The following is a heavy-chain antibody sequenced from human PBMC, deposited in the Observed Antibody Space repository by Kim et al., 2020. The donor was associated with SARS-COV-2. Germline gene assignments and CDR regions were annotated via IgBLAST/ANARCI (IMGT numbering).Heavy chain of an antibody. CDR3: ARARDSRGGNFLNYYYYYGMDV. J-gene: IGHJ6*02. D-gene: IGHD2-21*02. Sequence: GGSLRLSCAASGFTFSSYSMNWVRQAPGKGLEWVSSISSSSSYIYYADSVKGRFTISRDNAKNSLYLQMNSLRAEDTAVYYCARARDSRGGNFLNYYYYYGMDVWGQGTTVTVSS. V-gene: IGHV3-21*01. CDR1: GFTFSSYS. CDR2: ISSSSSYI.